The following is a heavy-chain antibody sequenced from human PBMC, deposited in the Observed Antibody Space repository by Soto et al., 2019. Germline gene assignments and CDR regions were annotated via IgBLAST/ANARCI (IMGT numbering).Heavy chain of an antibody. Sequence: PWETLALTGTVAGGCSRSYYWSWIRQPAGKGLEWIGYIYYSGSTNYNPSRKSRVTISVDTSKNQFSLKLSSVTAADTAVYYCARRYGGNFDFWGQGTLVTVS. CDR2: IYYSGST. CDR3: ARRYGGNFDF. J-gene: IGHJ4*02. D-gene: IGHD1-26*01. V-gene: IGHV4-59*01. CDR1: GGCSRSYY.